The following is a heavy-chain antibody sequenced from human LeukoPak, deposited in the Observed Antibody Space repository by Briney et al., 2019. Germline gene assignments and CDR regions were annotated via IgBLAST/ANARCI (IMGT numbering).Heavy chain of an antibody. CDR2: MNPNSGNT. CDR1: GYTFSSYD. V-gene: IGHV1-8*01. J-gene: IGHJ5*02. D-gene: IGHD3-22*01. Sequence: EASVNVSRKASGYTFSSYDINWVRQATGQGLEWMGWMNPNSGNTGYAQTFQGRVTMTRNTSTSTAYMELSSLRSEDTAVYYCAREGYYYDSSGHYTWFDPWGQGTLVTVSS. CDR3: AREGYYYDSSGHYTWFDP.